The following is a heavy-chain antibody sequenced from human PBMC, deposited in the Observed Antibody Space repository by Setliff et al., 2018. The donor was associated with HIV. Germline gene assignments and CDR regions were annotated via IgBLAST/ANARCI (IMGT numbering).Heavy chain of an antibody. V-gene: IGHV4-39*07. J-gene: IGHJ4*02. Sequence: PSETLSLTCTVSGGSISSSSLYWGWIRQPPGKGLEWIGSIYYSGSTYYNPSLKSRVTISLDTSKSLFSLKLSSVSAADTAVYYCARDRLLLWFDEEYYFDYWGQGTRVTVSS. CDR2: IYYSGST. CDR3: ARDRLLLWFDEEYYFDY. D-gene: IGHD3-10*01. CDR1: GGSISSSSLY.